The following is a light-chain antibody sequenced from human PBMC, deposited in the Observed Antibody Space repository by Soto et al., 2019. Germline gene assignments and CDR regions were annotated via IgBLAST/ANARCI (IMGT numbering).Light chain of an antibody. CDR1: QSVSSSD. CDR2: GAS. Sequence: EIVLTQSPGPLSLSPGERATLSCRASQSVSSSDLAWYQQKPGQTPRLLIYGASSRATVIPDRFSGSGSGTDFTLTISRLEHDDFAVSYCQQYGSSLTWTVGQGTKVEIK. J-gene: IGKJ1*01. CDR3: QQYGSSLTWT. V-gene: IGKV3-20*01.